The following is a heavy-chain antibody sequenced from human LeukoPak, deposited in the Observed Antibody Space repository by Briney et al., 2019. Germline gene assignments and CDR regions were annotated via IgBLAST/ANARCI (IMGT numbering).Heavy chain of an antibody. J-gene: IGHJ6*03. V-gene: IGHV3-53*01. D-gene: IGHD1-14*01. CDR1: GFTVSSNY. CDR3: ASNPYYYYYYMDV. Sequence: GGSLRLSCAASGFTVSSNYMSWVRQAPGKGLEWVSVIYSGGSTYYADSVKGRFTISRDNSKNTLYLQMNSLRAEDTAVYYCASNPYYYYYYMDVWGKGTTVTVSS. CDR2: IYSGGST.